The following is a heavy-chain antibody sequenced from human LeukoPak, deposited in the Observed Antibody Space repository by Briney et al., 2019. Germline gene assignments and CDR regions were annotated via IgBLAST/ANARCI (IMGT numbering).Heavy chain of an antibody. CDR2: IYYTGST. Sequence: SETLSLTCTVPGDSISTGSYYWGWIRQPPGKGLEWIGSIYYTGSTYYNPSLKSRVTISVDTSKNQFSLKLSSVTAADTAVYYCARVNDSSGYYWDYWGQGTLVTVSS. D-gene: IGHD3-22*01. CDR3: ARVNDSSGYYWDY. V-gene: IGHV4-39*07. CDR1: GDSISTGSYY. J-gene: IGHJ4*02.